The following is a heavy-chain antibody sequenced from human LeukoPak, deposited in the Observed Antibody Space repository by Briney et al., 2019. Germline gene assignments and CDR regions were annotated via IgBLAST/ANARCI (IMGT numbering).Heavy chain of an antibody. CDR2: ISAYNGNT. J-gene: IGHJ5*02. CDR1: GYTFTSYG. Sequence: GASVKVSCKASGYTFTSYGISWVRQAPGQGLEWMGWISAYNGNTNYAQKLQGRVTSTSTAYMELRSLRSDDTAVYYCARAWGDWFDPWGQGTLVTVSS. D-gene: IGHD3-16*01. CDR3: ARAWGDWFDP. V-gene: IGHV1-18*04.